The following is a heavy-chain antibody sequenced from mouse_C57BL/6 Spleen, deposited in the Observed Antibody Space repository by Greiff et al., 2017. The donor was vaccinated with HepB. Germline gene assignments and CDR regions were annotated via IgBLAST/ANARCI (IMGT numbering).Heavy chain of an antibody. CDR1: GYAFSSYW. V-gene: IGHV1-80*01. CDR3: SRPNYYDSSYDY. J-gene: IGHJ2*01. D-gene: IGHD1-1*01. Sequence: QVQLQQSGAELVKPGASVKISCKASGYAFSSYWMNWVKQRPGKGLEWIGQIYPGDGDTNYNGKFKGKATLTADTSSSTAYMQLSSLTAEDSAVYFCSRPNYYDSSYDYWGQGTTLTVSS. CDR2: IYPGDGDT.